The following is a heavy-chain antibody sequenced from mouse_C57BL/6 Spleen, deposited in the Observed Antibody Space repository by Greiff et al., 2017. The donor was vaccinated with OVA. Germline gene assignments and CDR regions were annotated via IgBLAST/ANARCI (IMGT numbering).Heavy chain of an antibody. CDR2: IWRGGST. Sequence: QVQLKESGPGLVQPSQSLSITCTVSGFSLTSYGVHWVRQSPGKGLEWLGVIWRGGSTDYNAAFMSRLSITKDNSKSQVFFKMNRLQADDTAIYYCAKPLPDYGSSYGYFDVWGTGTTVTVSS. V-gene: IGHV2-5*01. CDR1: GFSLTSYG. D-gene: IGHD1-1*01. CDR3: AKPLPDYGSSYGYFDV. J-gene: IGHJ1*03.